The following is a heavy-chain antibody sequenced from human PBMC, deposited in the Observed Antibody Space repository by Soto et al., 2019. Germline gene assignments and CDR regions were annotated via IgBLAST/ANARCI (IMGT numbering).Heavy chain of an antibody. D-gene: IGHD2-15*01. J-gene: IGHJ4*02. Sequence: GGALRLSWAASGFTFSDYYMSWSRQAPGKGLEWVSYISSSGSTIYYADSVKGRFTISRDNAKNSLYLQMNSLRAEDTAVYYCARDRGGLYCSGGSCYSGYWGQGTLVTVSS. CDR3: ARDRGGLYCSGGSCYSGY. CDR2: ISSSGSTI. V-gene: IGHV3-11*01. CDR1: GFTFSDYY.